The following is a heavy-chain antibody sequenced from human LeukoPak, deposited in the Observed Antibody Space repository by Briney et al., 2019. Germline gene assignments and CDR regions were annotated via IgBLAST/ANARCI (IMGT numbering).Heavy chain of an antibody. D-gene: IGHD2/OR15-2a*01. CDR1: GFTFSDYY. J-gene: IGHJ4*02. CDR2: ISYDGSNK. CDR3: AKETYLSLDY. Sequence: PGGSLRLSCAASGFTFSDYYMSWIRQAPDRGLEWVALISYDGSNKYYADSVKGRFTISRDNSKNTLYLQMNSLRAEDTAVYYCAKETYLSLDYWGQGTLVTVSS. V-gene: IGHV3-30*18.